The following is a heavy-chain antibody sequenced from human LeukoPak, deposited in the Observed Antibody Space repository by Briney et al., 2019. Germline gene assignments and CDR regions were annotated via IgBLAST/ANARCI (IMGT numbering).Heavy chain of an antibody. CDR2: IYYSGTT. D-gene: IGHD6-19*01. CDR1: GGSISSSSYY. Sequence: SETLSLTCTVSGGSISSSSYYWGWIRQPPGKGLEWIGSIYYSGTTYYNPSLKSRVTMSVDTSKNQFSLKVSSVTAADAAVYYCATHQWLAPLDYWGQGTLVTVSS. J-gene: IGHJ4*02. V-gene: IGHV4-39*01. CDR3: ATHQWLAPLDY.